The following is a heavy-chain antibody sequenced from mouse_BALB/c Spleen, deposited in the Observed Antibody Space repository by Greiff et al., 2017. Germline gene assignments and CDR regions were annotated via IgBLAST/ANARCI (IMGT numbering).Heavy chain of an antibody. V-gene: IGHV1-67*01. CDR2: ISTYYGNT. Sequence: QVQLKQSGPELVRPGVSVKISCKGSGYTFTDYAMHWVKQSHAKSLEWIGVISTYYGNTNYNQKFKGKATMTVDKSSSTAYMELARLTSEDSAIYYCARSYYGSSRGYWYFDVWGAGTTVTVSS. CDR1: GYTFTDYA. D-gene: IGHD1-1*01. CDR3: ARSYYGSSRGYWYFDV. J-gene: IGHJ1*01.